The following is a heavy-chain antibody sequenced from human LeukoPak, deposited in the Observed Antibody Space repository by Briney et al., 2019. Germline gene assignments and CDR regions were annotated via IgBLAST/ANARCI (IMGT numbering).Heavy chain of an antibody. J-gene: IGHJ5*02. Sequence: GASVKVSCKASGYIFTGYYMHWVRQAPGQGLEWMGWINPNSGGTNYAQKFQGRVTMTRDTSISTAYMELSRLRSDDTAVYYCAREIAAAYNWFDPWGQGTLVTVSS. V-gene: IGHV1-2*02. CDR3: AREIAAAYNWFDP. CDR1: GYIFTGYY. CDR2: INPNSGGT. D-gene: IGHD6-13*01.